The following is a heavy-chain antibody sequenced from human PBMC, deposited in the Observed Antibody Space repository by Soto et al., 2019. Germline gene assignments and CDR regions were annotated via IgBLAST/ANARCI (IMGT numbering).Heavy chain of an antibody. CDR2: INHSGST. CDR1: GGSFSGYY. CDR3: ARVHNLVTTISALDS. V-gene: IGHV4-34*01. D-gene: IGHD4-17*01. J-gene: IGHJ4*02. Sequence: SETLSLTCAVYGGSFSGYYWSWIRQPPGKGLEWIGEINHSGSTNYNPSLKSRVTISVDKSKNQFSLNLSSMTAADTALYYCARVHNLVTTISALDSWGQGTLVTVSS.